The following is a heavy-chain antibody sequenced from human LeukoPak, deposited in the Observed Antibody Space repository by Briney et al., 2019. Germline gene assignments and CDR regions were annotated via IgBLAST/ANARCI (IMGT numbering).Heavy chain of an antibody. V-gene: IGHV7-4-1*02. J-gene: IGHJ4*02. D-gene: IGHD7-27*01. Sequence: ASVKVSCKASGYTFTGYYMHWVRQAPGQGLEWMGWINTNTGNPTYAQGFTGRFVFSLDTSVSTAYLQISSLKAEDTAVYYCARGNWGVFDYWGQGTLVTVSS. CDR1: GYTFTGYY. CDR2: INTNTGNP. CDR3: ARGNWGVFDY.